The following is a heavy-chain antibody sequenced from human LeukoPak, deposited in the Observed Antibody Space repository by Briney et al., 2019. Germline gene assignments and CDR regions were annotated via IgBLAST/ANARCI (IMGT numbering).Heavy chain of an antibody. J-gene: IGHJ4*02. CDR3: ARRNY. V-gene: IGHV3-74*01. CDR1: GFMFSSYW. Sequence: GGSLRLSCAASGFMFSSYWMHWVRQPPGKGLVWVSRINSDGSSTGYADFVKGRFTISRDNAKNTLYLQMDSLRAEDTAVYYCARRNYWGQGTLVTVSS. CDR2: INSDGSST.